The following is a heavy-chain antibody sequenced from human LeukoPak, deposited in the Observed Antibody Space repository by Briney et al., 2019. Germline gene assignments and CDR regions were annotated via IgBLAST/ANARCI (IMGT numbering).Heavy chain of an antibody. CDR1: GFTFDGYT. J-gene: IGHJ4*02. CDR2: ISWNSGMI. D-gene: IGHD3-9*01. CDR3: AKGYDILTGCIDY. V-gene: IGHV3-9*01. Sequence: PGRSLRLSCVGSGFTFDGYTMHWVRQAPGKGLEWVSGISWNSGMIAYADSVKGRFTISRDNSKNSLYLQMNSLRAEDTALYYCAKGYDILTGCIDYWGQGTLVTVSS.